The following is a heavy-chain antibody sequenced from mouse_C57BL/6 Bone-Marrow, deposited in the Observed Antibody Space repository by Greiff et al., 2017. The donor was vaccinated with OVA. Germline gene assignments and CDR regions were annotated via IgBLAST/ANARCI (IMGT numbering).Heavy chain of an antibody. D-gene: IGHD1-1*01. J-gene: IGHJ2*02. CDR2: INYDGSST. CDR1: GFTFSDYY. CDR3: ARVFYGSSLDY. V-gene: IGHV5-16*01. Sequence: EVMLVESEGGLVQPGSSMKLSCTASGFTFSDYYMAWVRQVPEKGLEWVANINYDGSSTYYLDSLKSRFIISRDNAKNILYLQMSSLKSEDTATYYCARVFYGSSLDYWGQGTSLTVSS.